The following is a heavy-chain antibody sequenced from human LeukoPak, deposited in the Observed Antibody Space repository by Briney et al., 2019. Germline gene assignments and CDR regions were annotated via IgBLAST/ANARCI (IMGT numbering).Heavy chain of an antibody. J-gene: IGHJ4*02. D-gene: IGHD3-22*01. CDR3: ARTDSSGYADY. Sequence: SVKVSCKASGGTFSSYAISWVRQAPGQGLEWMGRIVPIFGTANYAQKFQGRVTITTDESTSTAYMELSSLRSEDTAVYYCARTDSSGYADYWGQGTLVTVSS. CDR1: GGTFSSYA. CDR2: IVPIFGTA. V-gene: IGHV1-69*05.